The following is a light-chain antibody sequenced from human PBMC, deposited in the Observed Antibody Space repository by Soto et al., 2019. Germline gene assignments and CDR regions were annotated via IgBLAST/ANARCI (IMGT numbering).Light chain of an antibody. Sequence: QSVLTQPPSASGSPGQSVTISCIGTSSDVGGYNYVSWYQQHPGKAPKLMIYEVSKRPSGVPDRFSGSKSGNTASLTVSGLQAEDEADYSCSSYAASNNIGVFGGGTKLTVL. J-gene: IGLJ2*01. CDR3: SSYAASNNIGV. V-gene: IGLV2-8*01. CDR1: SSDVGGYNY. CDR2: EVS.